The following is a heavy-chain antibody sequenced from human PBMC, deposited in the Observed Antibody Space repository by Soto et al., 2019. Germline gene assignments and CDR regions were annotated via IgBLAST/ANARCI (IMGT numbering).Heavy chain of an antibody. Sequence: GGSLRPSRSASGFTFRIYSLSWVPPDPGKGLYWVSSISGSGTSIYYADSVKGRFTISRDNSKNTLYLQMNSLRAEDTAVYYCAKDGTIGAADYFFDFWGQGSLVTVSS. CDR2: ISGSGTSI. J-gene: IGHJ4*02. CDR3: AKDGTIGAADYFFDF. D-gene: IGHD6-13*01. V-gene: IGHV3-23*01. CDR1: GFTFRIYS.